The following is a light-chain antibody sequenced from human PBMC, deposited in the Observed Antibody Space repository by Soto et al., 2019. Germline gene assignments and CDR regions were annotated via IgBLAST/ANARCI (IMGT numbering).Light chain of an antibody. J-gene: IGLJ2*01. CDR3: QTWDTGIRVV. Sequence: QPVLTQSPSASASLGASVKLTCTLNSGHSSYAIAWHQQQPEKGPRYLMKLNSDGSHSKGDGIPDRFSGSSSGAERYLTISSLQYEDEADYYCQTWDTGIRVVFGGGTKLTVL. CDR2: LNSDGSH. CDR1: SGHSSYA. V-gene: IGLV4-69*01.